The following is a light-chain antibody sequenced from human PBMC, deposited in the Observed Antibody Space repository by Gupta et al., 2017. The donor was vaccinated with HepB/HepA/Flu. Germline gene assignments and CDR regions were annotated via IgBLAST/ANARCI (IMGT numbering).Light chain of an antibody. CDR2: VNN. CDR1: SLSSYY. V-gene: IGLV3-19*01. J-gene: IGLJ2*01. Sequence: SSELTQDPAVSVPLGQTVRITCQGASLSSYYASWYQQKQGPAPVRGMEVNNNRPSGIPDRVACSSSGTKASSKITGAQAEDEADDDCNYQASSGNNVVCGGGTKLTVL. CDR3: NYQASSGNNVV.